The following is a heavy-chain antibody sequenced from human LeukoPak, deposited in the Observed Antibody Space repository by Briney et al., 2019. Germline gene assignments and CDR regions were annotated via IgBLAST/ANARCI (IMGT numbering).Heavy chain of an antibody. V-gene: IGHV3-74*01. CDR2: INRDGDTT. CDR1: GVTFSNYW. J-gene: IGHJ4*02. CDR3: ARDVTGGSDY. Sequence: GGSLRLSCAASGVTFSNYWMHWVRQVPGKGLVSVSRINRDGDTTTYADSVKSRFTIFRDNAKNTLDLQMNSLRAEDTAVYYCARDVTGGSDYWGQGPLVSVSS. D-gene: IGHD7-27*01.